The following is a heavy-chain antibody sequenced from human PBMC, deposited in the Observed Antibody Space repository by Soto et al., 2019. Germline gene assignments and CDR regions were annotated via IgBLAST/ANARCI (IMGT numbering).Heavy chain of an antibody. J-gene: IGHJ6*02. Sequence: PGGSLRLSCTASGFTFGDYAMSWVRQAPGKVPEWGGFIRSKAYGGTTEYAASVKGRFTISRDDSKSIAYLQMNSLKTEDTAVYYCTRDPGSYSSLGWYYYYYSGMDVWGQGTTATVSS. V-gene: IGHV3-49*04. CDR1: GFTFGDYA. CDR2: IRSKAYGGTT. CDR3: TRDPGSYSSLGWYYYYYSGMDV. D-gene: IGHD6-13*01.